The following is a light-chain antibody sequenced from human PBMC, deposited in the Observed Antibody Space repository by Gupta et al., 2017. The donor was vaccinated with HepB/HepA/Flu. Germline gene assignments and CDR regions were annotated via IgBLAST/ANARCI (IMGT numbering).Light chain of an antibody. V-gene: IGKV3-20*01. J-gene: IGKJ1*01. Sequence: EIVLTQSPGTLSLSPGERATLSCRASQSVTNRYLAWYQQKPGQAPRLIIYGASSRAKGIPDRFSGSGSGTDFTLTSSRLEPEDFAVYFWQQDYTSQTFGQGTKVEFK. CDR1: QSVTNRY. CDR3: QQDYTSQT. CDR2: GAS.